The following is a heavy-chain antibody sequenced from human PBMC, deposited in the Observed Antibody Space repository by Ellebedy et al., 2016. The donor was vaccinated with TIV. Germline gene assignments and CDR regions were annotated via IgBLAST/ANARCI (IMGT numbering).Heavy chain of an antibody. D-gene: IGHD2-21*01. J-gene: IGHJ5*02. CDR2: TYYRSKWYN. Sequence: SQTLSLTXXISGDSVSSNTTSWNWIRQSPSRGLEWLGRTYYRSKWYNDYAVSLKSRITINADTSKNQFSLKLTSVTAADTAVYYCARYCCGVPNWFDPWGQGSLVTVPS. V-gene: IGHV6-1*01. CDR1: GDSVSSNTTS. CDR3: ARYCCGVPNWFDP.